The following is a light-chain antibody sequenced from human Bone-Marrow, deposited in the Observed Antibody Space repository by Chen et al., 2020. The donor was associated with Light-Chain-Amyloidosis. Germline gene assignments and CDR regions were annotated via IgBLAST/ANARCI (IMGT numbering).Light chain of an antibody. Sequence: EIVLTQSPGTLSLSPEEGPNLSCRPSQTISSNYLTWSQQEVGQAPRLLIYGSSSRATGIPDRFTGSGSGTDFTLTVNRLQPEDFARYYCRQYGTSPLTFFGGTKVELK. CDR1: QTISSNY. CDR2: GSS. V-gene: IGKV3-20*01. J-gene: IGKJ4*02. CDR3: RQYGTSPLT.